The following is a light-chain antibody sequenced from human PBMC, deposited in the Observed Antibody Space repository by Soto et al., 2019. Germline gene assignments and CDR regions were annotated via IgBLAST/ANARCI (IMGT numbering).Light chain of an antibody. CDR1: QSVSSY. CDR2: DAS. V-gene: IGKV3-11*01. J-gene: IGKJ2*01. Sequence: EIVLTQSPATLSLSPGERATLSCRASQSVSSYLAWYQQKPGQAPRLLIYDASNRATGIPARFSGSGSGTDFTLTMSSLEPEDFAVYYCQQRSNWPPVMYTFGQGTKLEIK. CDR3: QQRSNWPPVMYT.